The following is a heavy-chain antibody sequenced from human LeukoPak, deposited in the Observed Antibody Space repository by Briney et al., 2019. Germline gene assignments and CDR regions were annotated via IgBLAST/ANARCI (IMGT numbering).Heavy chain of an antibody. V-gene: IGHV1-3*01. J-gene: IGHJ5*02. Sequence: ASVKVSCKASGYTFTNYAMHWVRQAPGQRLEWMGWINAGNGNTKYSQKFQGRVTITRDTSASTAYMEVSSLRSEDTAVYYCARAPRGNSGYCSSTSCTDHRYNWFDPWGQGTLVTVSP. D-gene: IGHD2-2*01. CDR1: GYTFTNYA. CDR3: ARAPRGNSGYCSSTSCTDHRYNWFDP. CDR2: INAGNGNT.